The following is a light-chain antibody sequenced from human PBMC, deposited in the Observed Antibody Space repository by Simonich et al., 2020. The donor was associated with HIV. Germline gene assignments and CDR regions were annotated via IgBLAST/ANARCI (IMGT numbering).Light chain of an antibody. J-gene: IGKJ1*01. V-gene: IGKV4-1*01. Sequence: DIVMTQSPDSLAVSLGERATINCKSSQSVLSSSNNKNYLAWYQQKPGQPPNLSFYWASTREAGVPDRFSGSGSGTDFTLTINSLQAEYVAVYYCQQYYSTPQTFGQGTKVEIK. CDR3: QQYYSTPQT. CDR2: WAS. CDR1: QSVLSSSNNKNY.